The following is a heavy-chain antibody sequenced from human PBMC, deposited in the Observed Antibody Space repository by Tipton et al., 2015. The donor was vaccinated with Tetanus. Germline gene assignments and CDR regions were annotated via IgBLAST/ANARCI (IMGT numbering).Heavy chain of an antibody. V-gene: IGHV5-51*01. CDR3: ARADCTDGVCNFDV. J-gene: IGHJ4*02. CDR2: IYPGDSDT. CDR1: GYIFNNYW. D-gene: IGHD2-8*01. Sequence: QLVQSGGEVKKPGESLKISCKGSGYIFNNYWIGWVRQKPGKGLEWMGIIYPGDSDTRYSPSFQGQVTISVDKSINTAYLQWSSRKASDTSMCYCARADCTDGVCNFDVWGQGALVTVAS.